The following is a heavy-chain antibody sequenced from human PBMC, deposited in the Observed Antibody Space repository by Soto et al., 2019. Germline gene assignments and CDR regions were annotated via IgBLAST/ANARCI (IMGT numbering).Heavy chain of an antibody. V-gene: IGHV3-64D*08. CDR2: ISSNGGST. Sequence: GGSLRLSCSASGFTFSSYAMHWVRQAPGKGLEYVSAISSNGGSTYYADSVKGRFTISRDNSKNTLYLQKSSLRAEDTAVYYCVKGLRYSSSWYLSGAVGDIHDYWGQGTLVTVSS. J-gene: IGHJ4*02. CDR1: GFTFSSYA. CDR3: VKGLRYSSSWYLSGAVGDIHDY. D-gene: IGHD6-13*01.